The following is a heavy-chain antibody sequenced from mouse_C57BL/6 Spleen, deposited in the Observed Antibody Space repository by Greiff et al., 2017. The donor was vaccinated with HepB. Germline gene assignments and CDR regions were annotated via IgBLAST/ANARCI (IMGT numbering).Heavy chain of an antibody. D-gene: IGHD2-3*01. CDR2: IDPSDSET. J-gene: IGHJ4*01. CDR1: ASPSTSYC. V-gene: IGHV1-52*01. CDR3: ARGVGVIYDGYYDYAMDY. Sequence: PGPSFPLSCKASASPSTSYCLPCVKQRPIQVLPCLPNIDPSDSETHYNQKFKDKATLTVDKSSSTAYMQLSSLTSEDSAVYYCARGVGVIYDGYYDYAMDYWGQGTSVTVSS.